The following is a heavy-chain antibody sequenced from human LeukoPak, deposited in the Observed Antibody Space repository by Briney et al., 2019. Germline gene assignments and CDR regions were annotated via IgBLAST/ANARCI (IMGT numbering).Heavy chain of an antibody. CDR1: GFTFSSYW. CDR2: IKQDGSEK. V-gene: IGHV3-7*01. CDR3: ARDGPGDY. J-gene: IGHJ4*02. Sequence: GSLRLSCAASGFTFSSYWVSWVRQAPGKGLEWVANIKQDGSEKYYVDSVKGRFTISRDNAKNSLYLQTNSLRAEDTAVYYCARDGPGDYWGQGTLVTVSS.